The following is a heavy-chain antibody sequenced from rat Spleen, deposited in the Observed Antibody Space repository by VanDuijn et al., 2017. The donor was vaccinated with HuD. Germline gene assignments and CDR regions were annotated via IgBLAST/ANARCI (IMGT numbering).Heavy chain of an antibody. CDR2: IPYSGRT. D-gene: IGHD1-9*01. Sequence: EIQLQESGPGLVKPSQSLSLTCSVTGFTITSGYDWSWIRKFPGNKMEWMGYIPYSGRTNYNPSLKSRISITRDTSKNQFFLQLNSVTTEDTATYYCARGMGITTSDYFDYWGPGTMVTVSS. J-gene: IGHJ1*01. CDR3: ARGMGITTSDYFDY. CDR1: GFTITSGY. V-gene: IGHV3-4*01.